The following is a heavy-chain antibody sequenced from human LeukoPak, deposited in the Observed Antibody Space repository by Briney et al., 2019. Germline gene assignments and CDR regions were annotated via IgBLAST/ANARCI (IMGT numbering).Heavy chain of an antibody. J-gene: IGHJ4*02. CDR2: IYSGGGT. Sequence: GGSLRLSCAVSGFIVSSDYMSWVRQAPGKGLEWVSSIYSGGGTYYADSAKGRFTISRDNSKNTLFLQMNSLRAEDTAVYYCARGSKAAPGTFDYWGQGTLVTVSS. CDR1: GFIVSSDY. D-gene: IGHD6-13*01. V-gene: IGHV3-53*01. CDR3: ARGSKAAPGTFDY.